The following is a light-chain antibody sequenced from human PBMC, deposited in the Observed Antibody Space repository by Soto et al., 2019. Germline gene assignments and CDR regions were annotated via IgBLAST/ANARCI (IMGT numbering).Light chain of an antibody. Sequence: QSVLTQPPSVSEAPRQRVTISCSGSSSNIGNNAVHWYQQLPGKAPKLLIYYDDLLPSGVSDRFSGSKSGTSASLAISGLQSEDEADYYCAAWDDSLNGPVFGGGIKLTVL. J-gene: IGLJ2*01. CDR2: YDD. CDR1: SSNIGNNA. CDR3: AAWDDSLNGPV. V-gene: IGLV1-36*01.